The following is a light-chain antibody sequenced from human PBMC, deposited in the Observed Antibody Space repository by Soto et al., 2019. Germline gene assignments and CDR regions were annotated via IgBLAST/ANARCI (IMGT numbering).Light chain of an antibody. CDR2: EVS. CDR1: SSDVGGYNY. J-gene: IGLJ1*01. Sequence: LTQPASVSGSPGQSITISCTGTSSDVGGYNYVSWYQQHPGKAPKLMIYEVSNRPSGVSNRFSGSKSGNTASLTISGLQAEDEADYYCSSYTSIITLYVFGSGTKVTVL. V-gene: IGLV2-14*01. CDR3: SSYTSIITLYV.